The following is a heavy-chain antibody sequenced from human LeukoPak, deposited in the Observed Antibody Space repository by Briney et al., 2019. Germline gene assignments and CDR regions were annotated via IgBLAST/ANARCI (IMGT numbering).Heavy chain of an antibody. Sequence: GRSLRLSCAASGFTFSSYGMHWVRQAPGKGLEWVAVIWYDGSNKYYADSVKGRFTISRDNSKNTLYLQMNSLRAEDTAVYYCARTHQRYDSSGYYSYWGQGTLVTVSS. CDR3: ARTHQRYDSSGYYSY. J-gene: IGHJ4*02. V-gene: IGHV3-33*01. CDR2: IWYDGSNK. D-gene: IGHD3-22*01. CDR1: GFTFSSYG.